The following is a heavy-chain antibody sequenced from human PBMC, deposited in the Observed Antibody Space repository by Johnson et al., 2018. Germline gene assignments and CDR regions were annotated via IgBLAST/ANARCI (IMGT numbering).Heavy chain of an antibody. V-gene: IGHV4-59*01. Sequence: QVQLQESGPGLVKPSETLSLTCSVSGGSPSRFYCSWNRQSTGKGLHWIGYIQHSGRTKNNPSLKRRPSKSVDTSENQLSLKQNSVTAADTAVYYCARVDYCMDVWGQGTTVTVSS. J-gene: IGHJ6*02. CDR1: GGSPSRFY. CDR3: ARVDYCMDV. CDR2: IQHSGRT.